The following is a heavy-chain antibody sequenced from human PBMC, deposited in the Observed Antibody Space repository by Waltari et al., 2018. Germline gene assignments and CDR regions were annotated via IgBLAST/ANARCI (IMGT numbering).Heavy chain of an antibody. J-gene: IGHJ3*01. V-gene: IGHV4-39*01. CDR3: ATYIGASVGTAAFDV. CDR1: GVSITSNRHY. CDR2: VSYSGTT. Sequence: QLQLQESGPRLVRPSETLSLICRVSGVSITSNRHYWAWIRQSPGQGLEWIGTVSYSGTTYSSTALKSRVSVSRDTSKNQVSLILGSVTAADMAVYYCATYIGASVGTAAFDVWGQGTMVTVSS. D-gene: IGHD5-12*01.